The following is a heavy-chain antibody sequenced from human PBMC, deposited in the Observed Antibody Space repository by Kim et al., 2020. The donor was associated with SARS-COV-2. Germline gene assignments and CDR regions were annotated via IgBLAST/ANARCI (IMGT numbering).Heavy chain of an antibody. CDR1: GYTLTELS. V-gene: IGHV1-24*01. Sequence: ASVKVSCKVSGYTLTELSMHWVRQAPGKGLEWMGGFDPEDGETIYAQKFQGRVTMTEDTSTDTAYMELSSLRSEDTAVYYCATRPYYDILTGYYNGAWYYGMDVWGQGTTVTVSS. J-gene: IGHJ6*02. CDR3: ATRPYYDILTGYYNGAWYYGMDV. D-gene: IGHD3-9*01. CDR2: FDPEDGET.